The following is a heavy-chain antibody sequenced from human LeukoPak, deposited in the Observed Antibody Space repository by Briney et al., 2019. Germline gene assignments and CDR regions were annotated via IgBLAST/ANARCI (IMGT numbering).Heavy chain of an antibody. J-gene: IGHJ4*02. D-gene: IGHD1-26*01. Sequence: GGSLRLSCAASGFTFSSYWMHWVRQAPGKGLVWVSRIHSDGSRTDYADSLKGRFTISRDNSKNTLYLQMNSLRAEDTAVYYCAKARYSGSPYWFDYWGQGTLVTVSS. CDR2: IHSDGSRT. CDR3: AKARYSGSPYWFDY. V-gene: IGHV3-74*01. CDR1: GFTFSSYW.